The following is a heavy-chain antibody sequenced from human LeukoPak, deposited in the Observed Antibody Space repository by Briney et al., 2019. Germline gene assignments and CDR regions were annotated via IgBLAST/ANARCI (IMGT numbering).Heavy chain of an antibody. J-gene: IGHJ3*02. V-gene: IGHV4-39*07. D-gene: IGHD5-18*01. Sequence: SETLSLTCTVSGGSISNSFYYWGWIRQPPGKGLEWIGSINYSGSTYYNPSLKSRVTISVDTSKNQFSLRLSSVTAADTAVYYCARRQLWLLAFDIWGQGTMVTVSS. CDR2: INYSGST. CDR3: ARRQLWLLAFDI. CDR1: GGSISNSFYY.